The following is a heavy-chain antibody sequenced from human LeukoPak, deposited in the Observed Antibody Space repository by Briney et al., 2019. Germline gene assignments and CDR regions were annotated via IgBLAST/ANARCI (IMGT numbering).Heavy chain of an antibody. CDR1: GFTFSSYS. CDR2: ISSSSSYI. CDR3: ARESESSSWYAHYYYYMDV. J-gene: IGHJ6*03. V-gene: IGHV3-21*01. D-gene: IGHD6-13*01. Sequence: GGSLRLSCAASGFTFSSYSMNWVRQAPGKGLEWASSISSSSSYIYYADSVKGRFTISRDNAKNSLYLQMNSLRAEDTAVYYCARESESSSWYAHYYYYMDVWGKGTTVTVSS.